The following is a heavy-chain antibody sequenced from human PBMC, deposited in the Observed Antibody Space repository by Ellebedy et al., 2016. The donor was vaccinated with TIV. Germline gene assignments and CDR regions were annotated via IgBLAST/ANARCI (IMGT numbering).Heavy chain of an antibody. J-gene: IGHJ4*02. V-gene: IGHV4-4*02. D-gene: IGHD6-6*01. CDR2: IYHSGST. CDR3: ARVPYSSSSGDFDY. Sequence: SETLSLTXAVSGGSISSSHWWRWVRQPPGKGLEWIGEIYHSGSTNYNPSLKSRVTISVDKSKNQFSLKLSSVTAADTAVYYCARVPYSSSSGDFDYWGQGTLVTVSS. CDR1: GGSISSSHW.